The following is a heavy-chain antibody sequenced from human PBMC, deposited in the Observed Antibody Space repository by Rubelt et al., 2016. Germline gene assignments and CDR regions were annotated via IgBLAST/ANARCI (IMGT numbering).Heavy chain of an antibody. CDR3: ARRGFSGSLGMFDY. J-gene: IGHJ4*02. D-gene: IGHD1-26*01. CDR2: IYNSGST. Sequence: QVQLQESGPGLVKPSETLSLTCTVSGGSISSHYWSWIRQPPGKGLERIAYIYNSGSTSYNPSLKSRVTISVDTSKNQFSLNLSVVSAADTAVYYCARRGFSGSLGMFDYWGQGTLVTVSS. V-gene: IGHV4-59*11. CDR1: GGSISSHY.